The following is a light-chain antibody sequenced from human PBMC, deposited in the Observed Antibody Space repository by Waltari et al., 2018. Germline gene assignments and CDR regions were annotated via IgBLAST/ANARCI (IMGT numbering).Light chain of an antibody. Sequence: EIVLTQSPGTLSLSPGERATLPCRASQSVSSIYLAWYQQKPGQAPRLLIYGASSRATGIPDRFSGSGSGTDFTLTISRLEPEDFAVYYCQQYDSSPMYTFGQGTKLEIK. CDR3: QQYDSSPMYT. V-gene: IGKV3-20*01. CDR1: QSVSSIY. J-gene: IGKJ2*01. CDR2: GAS.